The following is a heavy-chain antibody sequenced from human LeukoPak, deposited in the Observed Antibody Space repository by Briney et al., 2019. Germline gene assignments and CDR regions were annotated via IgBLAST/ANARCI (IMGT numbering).Heavy chain of an antibody. V-gene: IGHV4-59*01. CDR3: ARESWSYPGSGSYPHHFDY. Sequence: NSSETLSLTCTVSGVSINSKYWSWIRQPPGKGPEWIGNSYYSGSTDYNPSLKSRLTISVDLSKKQFSLRLTSVTAADTAIYYCARESWSYPGSGSYPHHFDYWGRGILVTVSS. D-gene: IGHD3-10*01. CDR2: SYYSGST. J-gene: IGHJ4*02. CDR1: GVSINSKY.